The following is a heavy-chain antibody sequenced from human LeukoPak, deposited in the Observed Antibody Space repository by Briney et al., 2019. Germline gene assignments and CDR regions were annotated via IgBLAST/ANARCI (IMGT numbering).Heavy chain of an antibody. J-gene: IGHJ4*02. Sequence: SETLSLTCAVYGGSFSGYYWSWIRQLPGKGLEWIGEINHSGSTNYNPSLKSRVTISVDTSKNQFSLKLSSVTAADTAVYYCARTGVGAVAGTTVDYWGQGTLVTVSS. CDR2: INHSGST. D-gene: IGHD6-19*01. CDR1: GGSFSGYY. CDR3: ARTGVGAVAGTTVDY. V-gene: IGHV4-34*01.